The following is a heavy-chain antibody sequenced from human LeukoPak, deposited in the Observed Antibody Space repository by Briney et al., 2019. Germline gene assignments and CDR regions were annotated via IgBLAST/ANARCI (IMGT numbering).Heavy chain of an antibody. CDR1: GFTFKSYS. V-gene: IGHV3-48*04. D-gene: IGHD5-12*01. J-gene: IGHJ4*02. CDR3: ARDSGYEFDF. CDR2: IRGSDTTT. Sequence: PGGSLRLSCAASGFTFKSYSMNWVRQAPGKGLEWVSYIRGSDTTTYYADFVKGRFTISRDNAKNSVYLQMNSLRVEDTAVYYCARDSGYEFDFWGQGTLVTVSS.